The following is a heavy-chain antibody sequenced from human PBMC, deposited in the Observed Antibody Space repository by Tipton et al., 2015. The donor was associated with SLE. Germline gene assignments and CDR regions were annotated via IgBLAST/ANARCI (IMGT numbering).Heavy chain of an antibody. J-gene: IGHJ5*02. V-gene: IGHV4-39*07. CDR3: ASSNGYSSSWYGPYNWFDP. CDR1: GGSISSSSYY. Sequence: TLSLTCTVSGGSISSSSYYWGWIRQPPGKGLEWIGSIYYSGSTYYNPSLKSRVTISVDTSKNQFSLKLSSVTAADTAVYYCASSNGYSSSWYGPYNWFDPWGRGTLVTVSS. CDR2: IYYSGST. D-gene: IGHD6-13*01.